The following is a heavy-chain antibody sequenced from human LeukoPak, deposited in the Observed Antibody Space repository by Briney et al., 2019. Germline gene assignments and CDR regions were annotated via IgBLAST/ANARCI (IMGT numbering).Heavy chain of an antibody. CDR2: IWYDGSNK. Sequence: GGSLRLSCAASGFTFSSYGMHSVRQAPGKRLEWVAVIWYDGSNKYYADSVKGRFTISRDNSKNTLYLQMNSLRAEDTAVYYCAREAYIAVAGTDYYYYGMDVWGKGTTVTVSS. V-gene: IGHV3-33*01. CDR3: AREAYIAVAGTDYYYYGMDV. J-gene: IGHJ6*04. CDR1: GFTFSSYG. D-gene: IGHD6-19*01.